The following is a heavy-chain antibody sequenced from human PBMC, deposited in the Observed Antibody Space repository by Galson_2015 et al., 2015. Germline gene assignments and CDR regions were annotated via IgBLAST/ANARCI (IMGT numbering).Heavy chain of an antibody. J-gene: IGHJ4*02. V-gene: IGHV4-31*03. CDR2: IYYSGST. CDR3: AWYGAEYYFDY. D-gene: IGHD4-17*01. CDR1: GGSISSGGYY. Sequence: TLSLTCTVSGGSISSGGYYWSWIRQHPGKGLEWIGYIYYSGSTYYNPSLKSRVTISVDTSKNQFSLKLSSVTAADTAVYYCAWYGAEYYFDYWGQGTLVTVSS.